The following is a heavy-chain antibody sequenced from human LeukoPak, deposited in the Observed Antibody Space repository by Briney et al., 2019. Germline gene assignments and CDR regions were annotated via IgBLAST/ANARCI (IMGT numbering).Heavy chain of an antibody. CDR1: VFTPTSYG. V-gene: IGHV3-30*02. J-gene: IGHJ4*02. D-gene: IGHD5-18*01. CDR2: ILYEVVKK. CDR3: AKDRPPTAMVIDY. Sequence: PVGALRLSCAASVFTPTSYGIHSVRQAPGKGLECGAFILYEVVKKYYADSVKGQFTISRDNSKNTRYLKLNSLRAKYTVVYYCAKDRPPTAMVIDYWGQGTLVPVSS.